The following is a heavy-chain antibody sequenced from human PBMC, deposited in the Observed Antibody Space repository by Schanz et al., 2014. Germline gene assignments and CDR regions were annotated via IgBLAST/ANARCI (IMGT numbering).Heavy chain of an antibody. CDR3: ARGRHDYGDPQTFDY. D-gene: IGHD4-17*01. CDR2: ISPYNGNT. CDR1: GGTFSTYT. Sequence: QVQLVQSGAEVQKPGSSVKVSCKASGGTFSTYTISWVRQAPGQGLEWMGWISPYNGNTNYAQKLQGRVTMTADTSTSTAYMDLRSLRSDDTAVYFCARGRHDYGDPQTFDYWGQGTLVTVSS. J-gene: IGHJ4*02. V-gene: IGHV1-18*01.